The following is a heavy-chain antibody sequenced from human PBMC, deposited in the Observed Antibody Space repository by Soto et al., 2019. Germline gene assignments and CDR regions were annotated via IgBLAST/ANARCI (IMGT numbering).Heavy chain of an antibody. CDR1: GYTFTGYY. CDR3: ARDLRSPRLGYCSSTSCSTLGY. D-gene: IGHD2-2*02. V-gene: IGHV1-2*02. J-gene: IGHJ4*02. Sequence: GASVKVSCKASGYTFTGYYMHWVRQAPGQGLEWMGWINPNSGGTNYAQKFQGRVTMTRDTSISTAYMELSRLRSDDTAVYYCARDLRSPRLGYCSSTSCSTLGYRGQGTLVTVSS. CDR2: INPNSGGT.